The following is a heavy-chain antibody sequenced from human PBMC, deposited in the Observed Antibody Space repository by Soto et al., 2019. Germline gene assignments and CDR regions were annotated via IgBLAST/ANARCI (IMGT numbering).Heavy chain of an antibody. CDR3: ARERRTAMVTNGENDY. CDR1: GFTFSSYS. D-gene: IGHD5-18*01. V-gene: IGHV3-48*02. Sequence: EVQLVESGGGLVQPGGSLRLSCAASGFTFSSYSMNWVRQAPGKGLEWGSYISSSSSTIYYADSVKGRFTISRDNAKNSLYLQMNSLRDEDTAVYYCARERRTAMVTNGENDYWGQGTLVTVSS. J-gene: IGHJ4*02. CDR2: ISSSSSTI.